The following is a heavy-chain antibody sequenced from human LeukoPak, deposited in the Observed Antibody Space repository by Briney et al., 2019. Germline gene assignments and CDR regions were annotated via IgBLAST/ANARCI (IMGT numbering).Heavy chain of an antibody. CDR1: GFTFSSYA. CDR2: ISSNGGST. V-gene: IGHV3-64*01. Sequence: GRSLRLSCAASGFTFSSYAMHWVRQAPGKGLEYVSAISSNGGSTYYANSVKGRFTISRDNSKNTLYLQMGSLRAEDMAVYYCARGNSEVAAYFDYWGQGTLVTVSS. D-gene: IGHD6-13*01. J-gene: IGHJ4*02. CDR3: ARGNSEVAAYFDY.